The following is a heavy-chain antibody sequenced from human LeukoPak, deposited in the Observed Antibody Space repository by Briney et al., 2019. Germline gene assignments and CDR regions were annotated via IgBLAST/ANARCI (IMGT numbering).Heavy chain of an antibody. Sequence: GGSLRLSCAASGFTFSNAWMNWVRQAPGKGLEWVGRIKSKTEGGTTDYAAPVKGRFTISRDDSKNTLYLQVNSLKTEDTAVYYCTRRYYDSSGSFYFDYWGQGTLVTVSS. V-gene: IGHV3-15*07. CDR3: TRRYYDSSGSFYFDY. J-gene: IGHJ4*02. D-gene: IGHD3-22*01. CDR1: GFTFSNAW. CDR2: IKSKTEGGTT.